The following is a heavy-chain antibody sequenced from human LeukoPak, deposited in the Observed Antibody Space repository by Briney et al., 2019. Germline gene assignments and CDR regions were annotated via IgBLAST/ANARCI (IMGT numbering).Heavy chain of an antibody. CDR2: INPKSGGT. V-gene: IGHV1-2*02. CDR3: TRHGGRDYYDSSEDAFDI. CDR1: GYSFTGHY. J-gene: IGHJ3*02. D-gene: IGHD3-22*01. Sequence: ASVKVSCKASGYSFTGHYMHWVRQAPGQGLEWMGWINPKSGGTNYAQKFQGRVTMTRDTSISTAYMDMSSLRSDDTAVYYCTRHGGRDYYDSSEDAFDIWGQGTMVTVSS.